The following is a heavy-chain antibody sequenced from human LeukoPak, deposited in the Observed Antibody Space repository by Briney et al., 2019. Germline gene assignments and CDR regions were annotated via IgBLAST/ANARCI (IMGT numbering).Heavy chain of an antibody. CDR1: GFTFSSYA. J-gene: IGHJ2*01. D-gene: IGHD6-13*01. CDR2: ISASGGST. V-gene: IGHV3-23*01. CDR3: ARVGPAAAGRGYWYFDL. Sequence: PGGSLRLSCAASGFTFSSYAVTWVRQAPGKGLEWVSAISASGGSTFYANSVKGRFTISRDNTKSSLFLQMNSLRADDTAVYYCARVGPAAAGRGYWYFDLWGRGTLVTVSS.